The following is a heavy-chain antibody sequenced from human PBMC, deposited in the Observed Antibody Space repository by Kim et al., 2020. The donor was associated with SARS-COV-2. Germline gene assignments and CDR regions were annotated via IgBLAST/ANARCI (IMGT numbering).Heavy chain of an antibody. D-gene: IGHD2-15*01. V-gene: IGHV3-64D*06. CDR1: GFTFSSYP. CDR3: VKQRISGDWYFDL. J-gene: IGHJ2*01. CDR2: ISTNGDHI. Sequence: GGSLRLSCSASGFTFSSYPMQWVRQAPGRGLEYVSAISTNGDHIYYADSVKGRFTTSRDNSKNTLYLQMSSLRPEDTALYYCVKQRISGDWYFDLLGRGT.